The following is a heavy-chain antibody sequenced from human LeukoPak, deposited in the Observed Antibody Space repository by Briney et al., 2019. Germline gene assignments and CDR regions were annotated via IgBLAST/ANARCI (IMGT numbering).Heavy chain of an antibody. CDR2: IKQDGSEK. CDR1: GFTFSSYA. D-gene: IGHD3-16*01. V-gene: IGHV3-7*01. CDR3: ARDKFGGY. Sequence: GSLRLSCAASGFTFSSYAMSWVRQAPGKGLEWVANIKQDGSEKYYVDSVKGRFTISRDNAKNSLYLELNSLRAEDTAVYYCARDKFGGYWGQGTLVTVSS. J-gene: IGHJ4*02.